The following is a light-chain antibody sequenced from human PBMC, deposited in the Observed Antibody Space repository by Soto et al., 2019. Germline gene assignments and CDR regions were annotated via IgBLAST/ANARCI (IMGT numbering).Light chain of an antibody. Sequence: QSLLTQPPSVSGAPGQRVTISCTGSSSNIGAGYDVHWYQQLPGTAPKLLVYANDNRPSGVPDRFSGSKSGTSASLAITGLQAEDEADYYCQSSDSSLSGNMVFGGGTKLTVL. CDR3: QSSDSSLSGNMV. CDR2: AND. CDR1: SSNIGAGYD. V-gene: IGLV1-40*01. J-gene: IGLJ2*01.